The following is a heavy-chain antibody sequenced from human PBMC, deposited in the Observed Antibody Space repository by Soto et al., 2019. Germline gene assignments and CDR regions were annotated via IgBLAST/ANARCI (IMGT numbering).Heavy chain of an antibody. Sequence: GGSLRLSCAASGFSLSYFDMHWVRQAPGKGLEWVAVMSSDGSETYYADSLKGRFTISRDNSKNTLYLQMNSLRADDTAVYYCAKNGATYGVDVWGQGTTVTVSS. J-gene: IGHJ6*02. V-gene: IGHV3-30*18. CDR2: MSSDGSET. CDR1: GFSLSYFD. D-gene: IGHD1-26*01. CDR3: AKNGATYGVDV.